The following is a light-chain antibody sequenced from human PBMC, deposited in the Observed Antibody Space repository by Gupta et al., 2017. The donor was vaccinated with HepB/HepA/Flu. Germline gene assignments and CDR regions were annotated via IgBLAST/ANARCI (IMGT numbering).Light chain of an antibody. Sequence: DIQMTQSPYSLSASVGDTVTITCRASHTIGNYLNWYQQKPGKAPKFLMYAASNLQTGVPSRFSGSASGTVFTITITNLQPEDFATYYCQQSFSAPYSFGQGTKVEIK. J-gene: IGKJ2*03. CDR3: QQSFSAPYS. CDR1: HTIGNY. CDR2: AAS. V-gene: IGKV1-39*01.